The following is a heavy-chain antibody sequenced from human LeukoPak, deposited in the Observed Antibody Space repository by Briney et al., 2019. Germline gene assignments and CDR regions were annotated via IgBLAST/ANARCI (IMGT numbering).Heavy chain of an antibody. V-gene: IGHV1-46*01. Sequence: ASVKVSCKASGYTFTSYYMHWVRQAPGQGLEWMGIINPSGGSTSYAQKFQDRVTMTRDTSTSTVYMELSSLRSEDTAVYYCARLNRRDGYNYPRAYFDYWGQGTQVTVSS. CDR1: GYTFTSYY. CDR3: ARLNRRDGYNYPRAYFDY. J-gene: IGHJ4*02. D-gene: IGHD5-24*01. CDR2: INPSGGST.